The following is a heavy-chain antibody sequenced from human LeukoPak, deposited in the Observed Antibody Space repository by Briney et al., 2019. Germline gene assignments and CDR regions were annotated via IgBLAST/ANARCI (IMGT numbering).Heavy chain of an antibody. CDR1: GGSFSGYY. CDR2: INHSGST. CDR3: ARGFIVGATSYYYYYMDV. Sequence: PSETLSLTCALYGGSFSGYYWSWIRQPPGKGLEWIGEINHSGSTNYNPSLKSRVTISVDTSKNQFSLKLSSVTAADTAVYYCARGFIVGATSYYYYYMDVWGKGTTVTVSS. V-gene: IGHV4-34*01. J-gene: IGHJ6*03. D-gene: IGHD1-26*01.